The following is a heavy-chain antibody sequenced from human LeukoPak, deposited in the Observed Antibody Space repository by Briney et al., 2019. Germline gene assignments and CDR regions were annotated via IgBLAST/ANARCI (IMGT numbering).Heavy chain of an antibody. D-gene: IGHD3-3*01. CDR1: GFTFSSYS. Sequence: GGSLRLSCAASGFTFSSYSMNWVRQAPGKGLEWVSSISSSSSYIYYADSVKGRFTISRDNAKNPLYLQMNSLRAEDTAVYYCARVFRDFWSGYALDYWGQGTLVTVSS. J-gene: IGHJ4*02. CDR2: ISSSSSYI. CDR3: ARVFRDFWSGYALDY. V-gene: IGHV3-21*01.